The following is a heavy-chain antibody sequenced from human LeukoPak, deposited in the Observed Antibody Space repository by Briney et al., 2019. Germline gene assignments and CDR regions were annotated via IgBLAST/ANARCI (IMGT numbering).Heavy chain of an antibody. Sequence: SETLSLTCTVSGDSISSSSYYWGWIRQPPGKGLEWIGSIYYSGSTYYNPSLKSRVTISVDTSKNQFSLKLSSVTAADTAVYYCARNLIAVALDYWGQGTLVTVSS. CDR2: IYYSGST. CDR3: ARNLIAVALDY. V-gene: IGHV4-39*07. J-gene: IGHJ4*02. D-gene: IGHD6-19*01. CDR1: GDSISSSSYY.